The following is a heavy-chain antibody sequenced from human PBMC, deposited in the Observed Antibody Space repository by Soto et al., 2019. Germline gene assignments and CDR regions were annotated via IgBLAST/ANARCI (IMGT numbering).Heavy chain of an antibody. Sequence: SETLSLTCAVYGGSFSGYYRSWIRQPPGKGLERIGEINHRGSTNYNPSLKSRVTISVDTSKNQFSLKLSSVTAADTSVYYCARARADYYDSSGYYFGYWGQGTLVTVSS. D-gene: IGHD3-22*01. CDR2: INHRGST. V-gene: IGHV4-34*01. CDR1: GGSFSGYY. CDR3: ARARADYYDSSGYYFGY. J-gene: IGHJ4*02.